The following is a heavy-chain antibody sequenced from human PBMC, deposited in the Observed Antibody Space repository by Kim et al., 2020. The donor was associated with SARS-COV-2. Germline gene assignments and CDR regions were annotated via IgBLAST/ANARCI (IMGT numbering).Heavy chain of an antibody. J-gene: IGHJ4*01. V-gene: IGHV4-39*01. CDR1: GGSISSSSYY. Sequence: SETLSLTCTVSGGSISSSSYYWGWIRQPPGKGLEWIGSIYYSGSTYYNPSLKSRVTISVDTSKNQFSLKLSAVTAADTAVYYCASNYDRSGYYYLFFDY. D-gene: IGHD3-22*01. CDR3: ASNYDRSGYYYLFFDY. CDR2: IYYSGST.